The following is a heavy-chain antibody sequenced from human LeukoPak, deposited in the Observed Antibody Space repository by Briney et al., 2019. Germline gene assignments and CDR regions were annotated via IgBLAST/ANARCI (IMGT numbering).Heavy chain of an antibody. D-gene: IGHD2-2*01. CDR2: ISGSGGST. V-gene: IGHV3-23*01. CDR3: AKFASASCCQSAFDI. J-gene: IGHJ3*02. CDR1: GFTFSSYA. Sequence: GGSLTLSCAASGFTFSSYAMSWVRRAPGKGLEWVSAISGSGGSTYYTDSVKGRFTISRDNSKSTLYLQLNSLRAEDTAVYNCAKFASASCCQSAFDIWGQGTMVTVSS.